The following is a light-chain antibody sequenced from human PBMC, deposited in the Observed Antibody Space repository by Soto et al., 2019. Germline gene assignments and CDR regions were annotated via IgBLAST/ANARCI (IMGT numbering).Light chain of an antibody. CDR1: QSVSSY. J-gene: IGKJ1*01. V-gene: IGKV3-11*01. CDR2: DAS. CDR3: QQRSNWVWT. Sequence: EIVLTQSPATLSLSPGGRATLSCRASQSVSSYLAWYQQKPGQAPRLLIYDASNRATGIPARFSGSGSGTDFTLTISSLEPEDFAVYYCQQRSNWVWTFGQGTKVDIK.